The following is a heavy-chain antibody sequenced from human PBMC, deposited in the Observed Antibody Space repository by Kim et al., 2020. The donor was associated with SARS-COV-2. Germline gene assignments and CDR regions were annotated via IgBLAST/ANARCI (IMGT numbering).Heavy chain of an antibody. Sequence: PSPKGRVTITVDTSKNQFSLKLSSVTAADTAVYYCARARITMIVVVKYFDYWGQGTLVTVSS. J-gene: IGHJ4*02. CDR3: ARARITMIVVVKYFDY. V-gene: IGHV4-31*02. D-gene: IGHD3-22*01.